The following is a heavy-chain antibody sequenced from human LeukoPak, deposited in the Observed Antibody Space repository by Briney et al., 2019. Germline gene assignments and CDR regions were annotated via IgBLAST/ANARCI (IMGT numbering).Heavy chain of an antibody. Sequence: GGSLRLSCTASGFTFGDYAMSWIRQAPGKGLEWVGFIRSKAYGETADCAASVKGRFTISRDDSKAIAYLQMNSLKTEDTAVYHCTRDRGAYNLYDYWGQGTLVTVSS. J-gene: IGHJ4*02. CDR3: TRDRGAYNLYDY. CDR2: IRSKAYGETA. CDR1: GFTFGDYA. D-gene: IGHD1-1*01. V-gene: IGHV3-49*03.